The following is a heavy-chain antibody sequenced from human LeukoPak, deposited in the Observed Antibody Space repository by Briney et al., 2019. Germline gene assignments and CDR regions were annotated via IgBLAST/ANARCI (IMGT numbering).Heavy chain of an antibody. CDR2: IYTGGST. Sequence: SETLSLTCTVSGDSISTYFWSWIRQPAGKGLEWIGRIYTGGSTTYNPSLKSRVTMSIDTSEDQFSLKLTSVTAADTAVYYCARGLSHSKDIWGQGTMVTVSS. J-gene: IGHJ3*02. V-gene: IGHV4-4*07. CDR1: GDSISTYF. CDR3: ARGLSHSKDI.